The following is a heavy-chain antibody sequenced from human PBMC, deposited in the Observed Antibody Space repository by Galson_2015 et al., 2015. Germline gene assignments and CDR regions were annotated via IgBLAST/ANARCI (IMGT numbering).Heavy chain of an antibody. D-gene: IGHD4-11*01. CDR1: GDSVSNNSAA. V-gene: IGHV6-1*01. CDR2: TYYRSKWYN. CDR3: ARVVGLQVDY. Sequence: CAISGDSVSNNSAAWNWIRQSSSRGLEWLGRTYYRSKWYNDYAVSVRSRITINPDTSKNQFSLHLKSVTPEDTAVYYCARVVGLQVDYWAQGTLVTVSS. J-gene: IGHJ4*02.